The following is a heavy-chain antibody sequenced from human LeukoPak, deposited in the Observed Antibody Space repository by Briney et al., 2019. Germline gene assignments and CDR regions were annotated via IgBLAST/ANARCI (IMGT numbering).Heavy chain of an antibody. Sequence: SETLSLTCAVYGGSFSGYYWSWIRQPPGKGLEWIGEINHSGSTNYNPSLKSRVTISVDTSKNQFSLKLSSVTAADTAVYYCARGRYIKSRTRGLGYSNNRDVGGKGTTVTVSS. CDR1: GGSFSGYY. CDR3: ARGRYIKSRTRGLGYSNNRDV. V-gene: IGHV4-34*01. CDR2: INHSGST. J-gene: IGHJ6*03. D-gene: IGHD1-14*01.